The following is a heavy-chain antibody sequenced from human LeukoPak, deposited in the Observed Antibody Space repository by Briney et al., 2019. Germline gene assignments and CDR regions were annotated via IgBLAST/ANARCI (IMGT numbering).Heavy chain of an antibody. CDR3: AKGARGYSSTWYYRDYYHGMDV. J-gene: IGHJ6*02. D-gene: IGHD6-13*01. CDR2: VSGRRGTT. CDR1: GLTFSDYA. V-gene: IGHV3-23*01. Sequence: GGSLRLSCAASGLTFSDYAMSWVRQAPGKGLEWVSAVSGRRGTTYYADSVKGQFTISRDNSKSTVYLQMNSLSDEDTAVYYCAKGARGYSSTWYYRDYYHGMDVWGQGTTVTVSS.